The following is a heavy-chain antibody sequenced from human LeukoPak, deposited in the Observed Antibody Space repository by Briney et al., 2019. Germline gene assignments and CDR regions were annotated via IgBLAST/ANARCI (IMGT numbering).Heavy chain of an antibody. Sequence: HGESLKISCKGSGYSFTSYWIGWVRQMPGKGLEWMGIIYPGDSDTRYSPSFRGQVTISADKSISTAYLQWSSLKASDTAMYYCARQEPRDKDAFDIWGQGTMVTVSS. CDR2: IYPGDSDT. CDR3: ARQEPRDKDAFDI. D-gene: IGHD2-15*01. V-gene: IGHV5-51*01. J-gene: IGHJ3*02. CDR1: GYSFTSYW.